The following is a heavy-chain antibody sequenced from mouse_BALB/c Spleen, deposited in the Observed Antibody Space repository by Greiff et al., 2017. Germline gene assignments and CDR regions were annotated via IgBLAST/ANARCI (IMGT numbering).Heavy chain of an antibody. CDR1: GYTFNSYW. CDR3: EGEGWY. V-gene: IGHV1-7*01. D-gene: IGHD2-3*01. CDR2: INPSTGYT. Sequence: VQLQESGAELAKPGASVKMSCKASGYTFNSYWMHWVKQRPGQGLEWIGYINPSTGYTEYNQKFKDKATLTADKSSSTAYMQLSSLTSEDSAVYYCEGEGWYWGQGTLVTVSA. J-gene: IGHJ3*01.